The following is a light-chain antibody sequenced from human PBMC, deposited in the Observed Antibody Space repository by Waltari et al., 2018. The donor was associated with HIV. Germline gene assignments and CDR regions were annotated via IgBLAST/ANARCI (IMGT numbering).Light chain of an antibody. J-gene: IGLJ3*02. CDR2: DDT. Sequence: SYVVTQPPSVSVAPGQTARITCGGNNIGSKSEPWYQQKAGQAPVVFVYDDTDRPSGIPERFSGSNSGNTATLTISRVEAGDEADYYCQVWESSNESWVFGGGTKLTVL. CDR3: QVWESSNESWV. CDR1: NIGSKS. V-gene: IGLV3-21*02.